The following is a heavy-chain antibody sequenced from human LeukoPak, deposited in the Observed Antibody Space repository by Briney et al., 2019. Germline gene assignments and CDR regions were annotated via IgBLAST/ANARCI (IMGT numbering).Heavy chain of an antibody. CDR1: GGSITSAGYS. D-gene: IGHD2-2*01. V-gene: IGHV4-61*02. J-gene: IGHJ4*02. CDR2: IYSSGST. CDR3: ARGYCTSTSCSENRYYFDS. Sequence: SETPSLTCTVSGGSITSAGYSWGWIRQPAGKGLEWIGRIYSSGSTNSNPSLKSRVTISVDTSKNQFSLKLSSVTAADTAVYYCARGYCTSTSCSENRYYFDSWGQGTLVTVSS.